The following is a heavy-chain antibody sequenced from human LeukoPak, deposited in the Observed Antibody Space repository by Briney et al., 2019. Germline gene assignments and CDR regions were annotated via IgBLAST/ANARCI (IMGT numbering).Heavy chain of an antibody. Sequence: PGGSLRPSCAASGFTFSSHEMNWVRQAPGKGLEWLSHISSGGNVEYYLDSVRGRFTMSRDNARSLVFLQMNSLRAEDTAVYYCARDTVNGPFVVSLDYWGQGALVTVSS. D-gene: IGHD2-8*01. J-gene: IGHJ4*02. CDR1: GFTFSSHE. V-gene: IGHV3-48*03. CDR2: ISSGGNVE. CDR3: ARDTVNGPFVVSLDY.